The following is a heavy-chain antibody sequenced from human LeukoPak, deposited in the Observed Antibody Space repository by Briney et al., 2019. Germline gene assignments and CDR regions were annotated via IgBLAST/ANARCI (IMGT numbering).Heavy chain of an antibody. D-gene: IGHD6-19*01. CDR2: IYYSGST. CDR1: GGSISSSSYY. Sequence: PSETLSLTCTVSGGSISSSSYYWGWIRQPPGKGLEWIGSIYYSGSTYYNPSLKSRVTISVDTSKNQFSLKLSSVAAADTAVYYCARRNSGWYYYYWGQGTLVTVSS. J-gene: IGHJ4*02. CDR3: ARRNSGWYYYY. V-gene: IGHV4-39*07.